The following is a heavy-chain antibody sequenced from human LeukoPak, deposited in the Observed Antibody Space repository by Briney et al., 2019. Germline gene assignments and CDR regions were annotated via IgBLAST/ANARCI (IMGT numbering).Heavy chain of an antibody. V-gene: IGHV3-73*01. Sequence: GGSLRLSCAASGFTFSGSAMHWVRQASGKGLEWVGRIRSKANSYATAYAASVKGRFTISRDDSKNTAYLQMNSLRTEDTAVYYCTTLLGSGYDSFYYMDVWGKGTTVTVSS. CDR2: IRSKANSYAT. CDR1: GFTFSGSA. CDR3: TTLLGSGYDSFYYMDV. D-gene: IGHD5-12*01. J-gene: IGHJ6*03.